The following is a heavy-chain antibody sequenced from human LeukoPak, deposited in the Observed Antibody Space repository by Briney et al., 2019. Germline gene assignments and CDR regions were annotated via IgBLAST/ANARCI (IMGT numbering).Heavy chain of an antibody. D-gene: IGHD2-8*01. CDR2: IYNSGNT. V-gene: IGHV4-31*03. Sequence: PSETLSLTCTVSGGSISSGNYYSSWIRQHPGKGLEWIGYIYNSGNTYYNPSLKSRVTISIHTSTNQVSLKLSSVTAEDTAVYYCASCTCYSVCEYGAQGTLVTVSS. CDR3: ASCTCYSVCEY. J-gene: IGHJ4*02. CDR1: GGSISSGNYY.